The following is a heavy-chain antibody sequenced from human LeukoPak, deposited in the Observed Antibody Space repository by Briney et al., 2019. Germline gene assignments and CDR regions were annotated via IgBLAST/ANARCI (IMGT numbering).Heavy chain of an antibody. CDR3: AKDSGWFRFDY. CDR1: GFPFNAYW. D-gene: IGHD6-13*01. J-gene: IGHJ4*02. Sequence: GGSLRLSCAASGFPFNAYWMTWVRQAPGKGLEWVANIRQDGDTKYYVDSVKGRFTISRDNAKNSLYLQMNSLRAEDTAVYYCAKDSGWFRFDYWGQGTLVTVSS. V-gene: IGHV3-7*03. CDR2: IRQDGDTK.